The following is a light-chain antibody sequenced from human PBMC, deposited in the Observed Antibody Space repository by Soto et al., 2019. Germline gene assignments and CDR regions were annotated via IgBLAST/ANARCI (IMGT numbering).Light chain of an antibody. J-gene: IGKJ1*01. CDR2: DAS. Sequence: EIVLTQSPATLCLSPGERATLSCRASQSVSSYLAWYQQKPGQAPRLLIYDASNRATGIPARFSGSGSGTDFTLTISGLEPEDFAVYYCQQRSNWPPWTFGQGTKVDIK. CDR3: QQRSNWPPWT. CDR1: QSVSSY. V-gene: IGKV3-11*01.